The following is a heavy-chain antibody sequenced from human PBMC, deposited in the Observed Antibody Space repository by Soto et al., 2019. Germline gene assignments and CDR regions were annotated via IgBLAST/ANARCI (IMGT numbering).Heavy chain of an antibody. D-gene: IGHD3-3*01. J-gene: IGHJ6*02. CDR3: ARGGTIFGVVALYGMDV. V-gene: IGHV1-18*04. CDR1: GYTFTSYG. CDR2: ISAYNGNT. Sequence: GASVKVSCKASGYTFTSYGISWVRQAPGQGLEWMGWISAYNGNTNYAQKLQGRVTMTTDTSTSTAYMELRSLRSDDTAVYYCARGGTIFGVVALYGMDVWGQGTTVTVSS.